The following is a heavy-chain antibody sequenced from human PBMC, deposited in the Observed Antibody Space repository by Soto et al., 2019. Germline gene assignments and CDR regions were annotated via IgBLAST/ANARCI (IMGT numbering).Heavy chain of an antibody. CDR1: GGSVRGGNYY. D-gene: IGHD1-26*01. V-gene: IGHV4-61*01. Sequence: QVQLQESGPGLVKPSATLSLTCSVSGGSVRGGNYYWSWIRQPPGKGPEWIGYMYYSGSTNYNPSLKSRVTISADTSKNQFSLRLTSVTAADTAVYYCARSAGELVNWFDHWGQGTLVTVSS. CDR3: ARSAGELVNWFDH. J-gene: IGHJ5*02. CDR2: MYYSGST.